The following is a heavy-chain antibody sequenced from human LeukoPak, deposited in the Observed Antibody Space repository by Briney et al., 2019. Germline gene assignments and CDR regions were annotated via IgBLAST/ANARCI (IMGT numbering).Heavy chain of an antibody. Sequence: ASVKVSCKASGYTFTSYDINWVRQATGQGLEWMGWMNPNSGNTGYAQKFQGRVTMTRNTSISTAYMELSSLRSEDTAVYYCAREKVVTLLYYYYGMDVWGQGTTVTVSS. CDR2: MNPNSGNT. V-gene: IGHV1-8*01. CDR3: AREKVVTLLYYYYGMDV. CDR1: GYTFTSYD. D-gene: IGHD2-2*01. J-gene: IGHJ6*02.